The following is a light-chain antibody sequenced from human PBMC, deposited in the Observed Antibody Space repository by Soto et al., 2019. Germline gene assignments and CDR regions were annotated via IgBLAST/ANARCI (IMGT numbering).Light chain of an antibody. J-gene: IGKJ3*01. V-gene: IGKV3-20*01. Sequence: EIVLTQSPGTLSLSPGDGATVSCRVSQSINSKSLVWYQRKFGQAPRLLIYNPFIRATAIPDRFSGSGSGTDFTLSISRLEPEDLAVYYCKHYGGSVIFGPGNKV. CDR3: KHYGGSVI. CDR2: NPF. CDR1: QSINSKS.